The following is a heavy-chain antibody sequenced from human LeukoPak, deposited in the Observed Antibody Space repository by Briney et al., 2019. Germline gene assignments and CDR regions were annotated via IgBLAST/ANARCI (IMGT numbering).Heavy chain of an antibody. Sequence: QPGGSLRLSXAASGFTFSGYAMSWVRQAPGKGLEWVSAISGSGGSTYYADSVKGRFTISRDNSKNTLYLQMNSLRAEDTAVYYCAKDEGDYVWGSYRYIGYFDYWGQGTLVTVSS. CDR2: ISGSGGST. D-gene: IGHD3-16*02. CDR3: AKDEGDYVWGSYRYIGYFDY. J-gene: IGHJ4*02. V-gene: IGHV3-23*01. CDR1: GFTFSGYA.